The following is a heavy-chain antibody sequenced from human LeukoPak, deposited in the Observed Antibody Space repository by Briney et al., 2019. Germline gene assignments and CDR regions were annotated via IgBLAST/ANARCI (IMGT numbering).Heavy chain of an antibody. J-gene: IGHJ4*01. D-gene: IGHD4/OR15-4a*01. CDR1: GYRFTSYQ. CDR3: ARAVDYPTYSFDF. CDR2: INPSGGST. Sequence: GASVMVFCKASGYRFTSYQIHWVRQAPGQGLEWMGIINPSGGSTRYAQKFQGRLTLTSDTSTRTVYIELSNVRSEDTAVYYGARAVDYPTYSFDFWGHGSLVNVST. V-gene: IGHV1-46*01.